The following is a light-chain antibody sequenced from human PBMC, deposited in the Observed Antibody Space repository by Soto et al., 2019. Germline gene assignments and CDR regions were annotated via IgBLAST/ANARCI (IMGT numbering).Light chain of an antibody. V-gene: IGKV1-39*01. CDR2: AAS. J-gene: IGKJ4*01. CDR3: QQSYSTPIT. CDR1: QSISSY. Sequence: DIQMTQSPSSLSASVGDRVTITCRASQSISSYLNWYQQKPGKAPKLLIYAASSLQSGVPSRFSGSGSVTDFTLAISSLQPEDFATYYCQQSYSTPITFGGGTKVEIK.